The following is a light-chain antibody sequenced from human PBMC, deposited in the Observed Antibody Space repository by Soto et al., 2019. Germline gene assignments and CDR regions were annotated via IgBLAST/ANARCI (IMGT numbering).Light chain of an antibody. V-gene: IGKV2-24*01. Sequence: DIVMTQTPLSSPVTLGQPASISCRSSQSLVNSDGNTYFSWLQQRPGQPPRLLINKISNRFSGVPERFSGSGAGTDFTLKISRVEVEDVGVYYCMQAAQVPYTFGQGTKLEIK. J-gene: IGKJ2*01. CDR1: QSLVNSDGNTY. CDR3: MQAAQVPYT. CDR2: KIS.